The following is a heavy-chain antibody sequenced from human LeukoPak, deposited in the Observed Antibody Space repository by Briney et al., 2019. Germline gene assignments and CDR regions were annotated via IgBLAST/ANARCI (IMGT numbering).Heavy chain of an antibody. V-gene: IGHV1-8*01. Sequence: GASVKVSCKAPGYTFTSYDINWVRQATGQGLEWMGWMNPNSGNTGYAQKFQGRVTMTRNTSISTAYMELSSLRSEDTAVYYCARGRSYYYGSGSYRGWFDPWGQGTLVTVSS. CDR2: MNPNSGNT. CDR3: ARGRSYYYGSGSYRGWFDP. D-gene: IGHD3-10*01. J-gene: IGHJ5*02. CDR1: GYTFTSYD.